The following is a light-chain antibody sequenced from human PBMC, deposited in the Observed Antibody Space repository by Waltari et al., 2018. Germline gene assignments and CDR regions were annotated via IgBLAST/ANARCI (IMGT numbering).Light chain of an antibody. CDR1: SSDVGGYNY. J-gene: IGLJ1*01. Sequence: QSALTQPAPVSGSPGQSITISCSGTSSDVGGYNYVPWYQHHTGKAPKLVIYDVSSRPSGVSHRYSGSKSGNTASLTISGLQGEDEADYYCSSYTSSGTSSNTRVFGTGTTITVL. CDR3: SSYTSSGTSSNTRV. V-gene: IGLV2-14*03. CDR2: DVS.